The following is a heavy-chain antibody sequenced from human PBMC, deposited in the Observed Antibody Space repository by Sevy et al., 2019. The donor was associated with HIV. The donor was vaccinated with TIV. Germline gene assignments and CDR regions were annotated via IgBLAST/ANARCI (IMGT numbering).Heavy chain of an antibody. CDR3: AREGCTQPHDY. Sequence: GGSLRLSCAASGFTFAKYSMSWVRQAPGKGLEWVSTFSFGCGRINYADSVKGTFTISRDDSKNTLFLQMNSLRAEDTAKYFCAREGCTQPHDYWGQGTLVTVSS. CDR1: GFTFAKYS. CDR2: FSFGCGRI. V-gene: IGHV3-23*01. J-gene: IGHJ4*02. D-gene: IGHD2-8*01.